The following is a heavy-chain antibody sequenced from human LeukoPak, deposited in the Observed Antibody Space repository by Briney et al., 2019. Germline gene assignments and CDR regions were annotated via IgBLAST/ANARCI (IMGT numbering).Heavy chain of an antibody. J-gene: IGHJ6*02. CDR3: AKDRGANV. Sequence: PGGSLRLSCAASGFTFSNYAMHWVRQAPGKGLEWVAVISDDGSNKYYGDSVKGRFTISRDNSKNTVYLQMNSLRAEDTAVYYCAKDRGANVWGQGTTVTVSS. CDR2: ISDDGSNK. D-gene: IGHD5-24*01. V-gene: IGHV3-30*18. CDR1: GFTFSNYA.